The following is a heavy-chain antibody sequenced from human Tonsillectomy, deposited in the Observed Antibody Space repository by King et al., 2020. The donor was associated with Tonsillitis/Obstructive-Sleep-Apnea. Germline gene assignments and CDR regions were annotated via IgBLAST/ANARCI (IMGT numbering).Heavy chain of an antibody. Sequence: LQLQESGPGLVKPSETLSLTCTVSGGSISSSSYYWGWIRQPPGKGLEWIGSIYYSGSTYYNPSLKSRVTISVDTSKNQFSLNLSSVTAADTAVYYCARGMEDWFDPWGQGTLVTVSS. CDR3: ARGMEDWFDP. D-gene: IGHD1-1*01. J-gene: IGHJ5*02. CDR2: IYYSGST. CDR1: GGSISSSSYY. V-gene: IGHV4-39*01.